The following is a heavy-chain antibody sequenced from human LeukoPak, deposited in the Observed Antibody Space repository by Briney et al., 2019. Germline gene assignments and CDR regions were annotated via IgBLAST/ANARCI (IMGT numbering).Heavy chain of an antibody. Sequence: PSETLSLTCTVSGGSISSSGYYWGWIRQPPGKGLEGIARIYYSGSTYYNPSLTSRVTISVDTSKNQLSLKLSSLTAADTAVYYCARHEYSGSYYGLSWFDPWGQGTLVTVSS. J-gene: IGHJ5*02. CDR1: GGSISSSGYY. CDR3: ARHEYSGSYYGLSWFDP. V-gene: IGHV4-39*01. CDR2: IYYSGST. D-gene: IGHD1-26*01.